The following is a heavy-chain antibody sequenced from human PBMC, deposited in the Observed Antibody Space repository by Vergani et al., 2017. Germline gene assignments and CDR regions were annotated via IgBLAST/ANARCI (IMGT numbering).Heavy chain of an antibody. Sequence: VQLVQSGGGVVQPGGSLRLSCVASGSTVSGNYMTWVRQAPGKGLEWVSHIYSGDETYYADSVKGRVTISRYTSKNTLHLQINNLRVEDTAVYYCARGNYYGSGTYVDPWGQGTLVTVSS. CDR2: IYSGDET. CDR1: GSTVSGNY. V-gene: IGHV3-66*02. CDR3: ARGNYYGSGTYVDP. J-gene: IGHJ5*02. D-gene: IGHD3-10*01.